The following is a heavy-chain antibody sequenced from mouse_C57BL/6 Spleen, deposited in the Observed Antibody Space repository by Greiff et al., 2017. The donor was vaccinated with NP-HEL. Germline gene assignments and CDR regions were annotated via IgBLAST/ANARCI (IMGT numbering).Heavy chain of an antibody. D-gene: IGHD2-2*01. Sequence: VQLQQSGAELVRPGSSVKLSCKASGYTFTSYWMHWVKQRPIQGLEWIGNIDPSDSETHYNQKFKDKATLTVDKSSSTAYMQLSSLTSEDSAVYYCARSGDGYDVGYFDVWGTGTTVTVSS. CDR1: GYTFTSYW. CDR3: ARSGDGYDVGYFDV. CDR2: IDPSDSET. J-gene: IGHJ1*03. V-gene: IGHV1-52*01.